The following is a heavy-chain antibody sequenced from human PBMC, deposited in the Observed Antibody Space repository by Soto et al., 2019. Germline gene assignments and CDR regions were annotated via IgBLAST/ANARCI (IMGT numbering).Heavy chain of an antibody. CDR1: GGSINYYY. Sequence: QVQLQESGPGLVKPSETLSLTCTVSGGSINYYYWSWMRQSPGKGLEWIGYIYYDGITDYNPSLRSRATISVDTSKYQFSMNLRSVTAADTALYYCARWNEGLDYWGQGALVTVSS. CDR3: ARWNEGLDY. D-gene: IGHD1-1*01. CDR2: IYYDGIT. V-gene: IGHV4-59*01. J-gene: IGHJ4*02.